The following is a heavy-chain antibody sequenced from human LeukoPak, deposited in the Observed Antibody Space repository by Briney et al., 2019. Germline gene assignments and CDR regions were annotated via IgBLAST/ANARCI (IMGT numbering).Heavy chain of an antibody. V-gene: IGHV3-48*01. CDR2: VTSSRSTI. CDR3: ARALGYGYCSSTSCSRPAYYFDY. J-gene: IGHJ4*02. D-gene: IGHD2-2*01. Sequence: QPGGSLRLSCAPSGFTFRSYSMNWVGQPPGKGVEGVSYVTSSRSTIYYPDSVKGRFTISRDNAKNSLYLQMNSLRAEDTAVYYCARALGYGYCSSTSCSRPAYYFDYWGQGTLVTVSS. CDR1: GFTFRSYS.